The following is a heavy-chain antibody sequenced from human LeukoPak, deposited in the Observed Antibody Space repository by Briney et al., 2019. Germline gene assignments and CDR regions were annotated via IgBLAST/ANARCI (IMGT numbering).Heavy chain of an antibody. Sequence: ASVKVSCKASGYTFTSYDINWVRQATGQGLEWMGWMNPNSGNTVYAQKFQGRVTMTRNTSISTAYMELSSLRSEDTAVYYCARVVAVAGRGLPGYWGQGTLVTVSS. D-gene: IGHD6-19*01. CDR3: ARVVAVAGRGLPGY. CDR2: MNPNSGNT. CDR1: GYTFTSYD. J-gene: IGHJ4*02. V-gene: IGHV1-8*01.